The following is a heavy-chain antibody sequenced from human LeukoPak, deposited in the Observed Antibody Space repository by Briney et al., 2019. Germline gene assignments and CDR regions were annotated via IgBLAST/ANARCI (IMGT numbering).Heavy chain of an antibody. V-gene: IGHV4-34*01. D-gene: IGHD6-13*01. Sequence: PSETLSLTCAVYGGSFSGYYWSWIRQPPGEGLEWIGEINHSGSTNYNPSLKSRVTISVDTSKNQFSLKLSSVTAADTAVYYCARLRAVTRSSSWLQVRRRFDYWGQGTLVTVSS. CDR2: INHSGST. CDR1: GGSFSGYY. CDR3: ARLRAVTRSSSWLQVRRRFDY. J-gene: IGHJ4*02.